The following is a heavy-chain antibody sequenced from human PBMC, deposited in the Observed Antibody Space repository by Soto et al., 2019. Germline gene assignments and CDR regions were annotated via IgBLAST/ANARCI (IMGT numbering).Heavy chain of an antibody. D-gene: IGHD3-3*01. V-gene: IGHV4-34*01. Sequence: PSETLSLTCAVYGGSFSGYYWSWIRQPPGKGLEWIGEINHSGSTNYNPSLKSRVTISVDTFKNQFSLKLSSVTAADTAVYYCASSPGLRLEPSVFAAPYYYYYMDVWGKGTTVTVSS. CDR1: GGSFSGYY. CDR2: INHSGST. J-gene: IGHJ6*03. CDR3: ASSPGLRLEPSVFAAPYYYYYMDV.